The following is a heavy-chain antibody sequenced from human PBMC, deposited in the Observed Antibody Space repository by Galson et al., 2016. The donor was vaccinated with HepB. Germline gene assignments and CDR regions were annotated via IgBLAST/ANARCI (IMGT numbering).Heavy chain of an antibody. D-gene: IGHD6-6*01. Sequence: ETLSLTCTVSGASISRSSYYWGWIRQPPGKGLEWIGSLYYSGSTYYNPSLKSRVTMSVEPSKNQFSLNLSSVTAADTAGYYCARDPGSSSDYWGQGTLVTVSS. CDR2: LYYSGST. V-gene: IGHV4-39*07. J-gene: IGHJ4*02. CDR3: ARDPGSSSDY. CDR1: GASISRSSYY.